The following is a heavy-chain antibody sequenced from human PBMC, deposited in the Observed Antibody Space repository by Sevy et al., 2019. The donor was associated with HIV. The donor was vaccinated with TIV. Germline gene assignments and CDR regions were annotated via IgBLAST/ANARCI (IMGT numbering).Heavy chain of an antibody. V-gene: IGHV3-13*01. J-gene: IGHJ5*02. CDR3: VRGLQTHCDRTACPLDH. Sequence: GGSLRLSCAGYGFSFSVSDMHWVRQPTGKGLEWISSIGTLGDTFYADSVKGRFTISRDNAKSSLYLEMSSLRAGDTALYYCVRGLQTHCDRTACPLDHWGQGTLVTVSS. CDR2: IGTLGDT. CDR1: GFSFSVSD. D-gene: IGHD2-21*01.